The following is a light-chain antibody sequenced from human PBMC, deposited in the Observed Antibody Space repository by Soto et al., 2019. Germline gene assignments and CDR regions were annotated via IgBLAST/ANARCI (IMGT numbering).Light chain of an antibody. V-gene: IGLV2-8*01. J-gene: IGLJ1*01. CDR2: EVT. CDR3: SSYAGSITIYV. CDR1: SSDVGAYNF. Sequence: QFALAQPPSASGSPGQSVTISCTGTSSDVGAYNFVSWYQQLPGKAPKLMIYEVTKRPSGVPDRFSGSKSGNTASLTVSGLQAEDEADYYCSSYAGSITIYVFGTGTKVTVL.